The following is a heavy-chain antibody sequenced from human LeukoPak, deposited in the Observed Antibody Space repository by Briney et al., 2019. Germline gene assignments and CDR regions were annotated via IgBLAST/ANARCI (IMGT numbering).Heavy chain of an antibody. CDR3: ARGGGIYSYGRYYFDY. V-gene: IGHV3-30-3*01. Sequence: GRSLRLSCAASGFTFSSYAMHWVRQAPGKGLEWVAVISYDGSNKYYADSVKGRFTISRDNSKNTLYLQMNSLRAEDAAVYYCARGGGIYSYGRYYFDYWGQGTLVTVSS. J-gene: IGHJ4*02. CDR1: GFTFSSYA. CDR2: ISYDGSNK. D-gene: IGHD5-18*01.